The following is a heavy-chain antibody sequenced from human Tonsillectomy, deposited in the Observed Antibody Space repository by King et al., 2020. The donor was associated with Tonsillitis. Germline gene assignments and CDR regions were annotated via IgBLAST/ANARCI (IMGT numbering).Heavy chain of an antibody. Sequence: VQLVESGGGLVQPGGSLRLSCAASGFTFSSYAMSWVRQAPGKGLEWVSAISGSGGSTYYADSVKGRFTISRDNSKNTLYLQKNSLRAEDTAVYYCAKASGGRWLQLRYFDYWGQGTLVTVSS. CDR3: AKASGGRWLQLRYFDY. D-gene: IGHD5-24*01. CDR1: GFTFSSYA. V-gene: IGHV3-23*04. CDR2: ISGSGGST. J-gene: IGHJ4*02.